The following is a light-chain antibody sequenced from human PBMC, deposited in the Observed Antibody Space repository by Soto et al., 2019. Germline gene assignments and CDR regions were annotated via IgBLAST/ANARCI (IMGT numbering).Light chain of an antibody. CDR2: NND. CDR1: GSNIGPNY. CDR3: AAWDDSLSGRV. Sequence: QSVLTQPPSASGTPGQRVTMSCSGSGSNIGPNYVYWFQQFPGTAPKLLIYNNDQRPSGVPDRFSGSKSGTSAFLGISGLRSEDEADYYCAAWDDSLSGRVFGGGTKLTVL. J-gene: IGLJ3*02. V-gene: IGLV1-47*02.